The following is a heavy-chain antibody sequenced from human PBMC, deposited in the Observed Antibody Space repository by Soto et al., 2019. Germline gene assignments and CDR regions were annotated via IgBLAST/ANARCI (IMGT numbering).Heavy chain of an antibody. CDR2: INPSGGST. Sequence: ASVTVSCKASGYTFTTYYMHWVRQAPGQGLEWMGIINPSGGSTNYAQKFQGRVTMTRDTSTSTVYMELSGLRSEDTAVYYCASSEGYTSSSNYWGQGTLVTVSS. J-gene: IGHJ4*02. D-gene: IGHD6-6*01. V-gene: IGHV1-46*01. CDR1: GYTFTTYY. CDR3: ASSEGYTSSSNY.